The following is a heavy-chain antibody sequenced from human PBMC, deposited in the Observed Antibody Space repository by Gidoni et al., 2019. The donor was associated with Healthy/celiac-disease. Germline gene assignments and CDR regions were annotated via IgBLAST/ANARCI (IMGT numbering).Heavy chain of an antibody. V-gene: IGHV3-21*01. Sequence: EVQLVESGGGLVKPGGSLRLSCAASGFTFSSYSMNWVRQAPGKGLEWVSSISSSSSYIYYADSVKGRFTISRDNAKNSLYLQMNSLRAEDTAVYYCARDAAGTTGGWFDPWGQGTLVTVSS. CDR1: GFTFSSYS. D-gene: IGHD1-7*01. J-gene: IGHJ5*02. CDR3: ARDAAGTTGGWFDP. CDR2: ISSSSSYI.